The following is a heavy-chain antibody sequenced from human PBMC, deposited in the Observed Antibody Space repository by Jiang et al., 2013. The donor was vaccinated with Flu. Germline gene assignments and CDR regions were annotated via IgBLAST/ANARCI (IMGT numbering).Heavy chain of an antibody. J-gene: IGHJ3*02. CDR1: GGSISSGGYY. CDR2: IYYSGST. CDR3: ARATNYYGLGSYYMAFDI. D-gene: IGHD3-10*01. V-gene: IGHV4-31*03. Sequence: GSGLVKPSQTLSLTRTVSGGSISSGGYYWSWIRQHPGKGLEWIGYIYYSGSTYYNPSLKSRVTISADTSKDQFSLKLSSVTAADTAVYYCARATNYYGLGSYYMAFDIWGQGTMVTVSS.